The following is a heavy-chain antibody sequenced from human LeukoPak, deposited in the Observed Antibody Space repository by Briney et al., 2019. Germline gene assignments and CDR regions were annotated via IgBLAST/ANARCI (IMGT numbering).Heavy chain of an antibody. V-gene: IGHV1-69*05. J-gene: IGHJ6*02. CDR3: ARAKDSTMIGMDV. D-gene: IGHD2/OR15-2a*01. CDR1: GGTFSSYA. CDR2: IIPIFGTA. Sequence: ASVKVSCKASGGTFSSYAISWVRQAPGQGLEWMGGIIPIFGTANYAQKFQGRVTITRDTSASTAHMELSSLRSEDTAVYYCARAKDSTMIGMDVWGQGTTVIVSS.